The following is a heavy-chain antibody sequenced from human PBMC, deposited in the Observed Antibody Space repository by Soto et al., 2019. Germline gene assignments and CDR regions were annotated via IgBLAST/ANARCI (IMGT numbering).Heavy chain of an antibody. D-gene: IGHD1-26*01. V-gene: IGHV1-18*04. Sequence: QVQLVQSGAEVRKPGASVKVSCRASGYLFTRYGITWVRQAPGQGLEWMGWISVDNGETKSAQKIQGRVTMITDISTSTVSMKLRSLRSDDTAVYYWARWISGSYSDWFDPWGQGTLVTVSS. J-gene: IGHJ5*02. CDR2: ISVDNGET. CDR3: ARWISGSYSDWFDP. CDR1: GYLFTRYG.